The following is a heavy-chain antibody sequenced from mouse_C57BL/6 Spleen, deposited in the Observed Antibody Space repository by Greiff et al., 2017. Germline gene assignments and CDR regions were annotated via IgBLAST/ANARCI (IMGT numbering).Heavy chain of an antibody. CDR2: IHPNSGST. CDR1: GYTFTSYW. V-gene: IGHV1-64*01. CDR3: ARLGITTVVDFDG. D-gene: IGHD1-1*01. Sequence: VQLQQPGAELVKPGASVKLSCKASGYTFTSYWMHWVKQRPGQGLEWIGMIHPNSGSTNYNEKFKSKATLTVDKSSSTAYMQLSSRTSEDSAVYYGARLGITTVVDFDGWGKGTTLTVDS. J-gene: IGHJ2*01.